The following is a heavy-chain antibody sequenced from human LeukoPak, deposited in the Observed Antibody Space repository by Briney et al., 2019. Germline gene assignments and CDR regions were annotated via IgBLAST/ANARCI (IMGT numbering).Heavy chain of an antibody. CDR3: LRRGGGTDYFNY. V-gene: IGHV3-74*01. D-gene: IGHD1-1*01. Sequence: GGSLRLSCAASGFTFSSYWIHWVRQAPAKGLEWVSRINTDGSSTSYADSVKGRFTISRDNAKNTLYLQMNSLRAEDTAVYYCLRRGGGTDYFNYWGQGTLVTVSS. CDR2: INTDGSST. J-gene: IGHJ4*02. CDR1: GFTFSSYW.